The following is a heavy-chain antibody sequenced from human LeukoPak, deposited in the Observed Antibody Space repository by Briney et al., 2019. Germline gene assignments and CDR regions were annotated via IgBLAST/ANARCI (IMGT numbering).Heavy chain of an antibody. J-gene: IGHJ4*02. Sequence: GGSLRLSCAVSGFTVSNNYMSWVRQAPGKGLEWVSVISNNGGYTYYADSVQGRFTISRDNSKSTLCLQMNSLRAEDTAVYYCAKQLGYCSDGSCYFPYWGQGTLVTVSS. CDR2: ISNNGGYT. CDR1: GFTVSNNY. D-gene: IGHD2-15*01. V-gene: IGHV3-53*01. CDR3: AKQLGYCSDGSCYFPY.